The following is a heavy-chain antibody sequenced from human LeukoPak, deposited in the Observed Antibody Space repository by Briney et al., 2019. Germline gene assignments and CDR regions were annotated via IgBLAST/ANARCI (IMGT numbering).Heavy chain of an antibody. CDR3: ATAGGDGSRMGFDP. J-gene: IGHJ5*02. CDR2: IRYDGSNK. V-gene: IGHV3-30*02. Sequence: PGGSLRLSCAASGFTFSSYGMHWVRQAPGKGLEWAAFIRYDGSNKYYADSVKGRFTISRDNSKNTLYLQMNSLRAEDTAVYYCATAGGDGSRMGFDPWGQGTLVTVSS. D-gene: IGHD2-15*01. CDR1: GFTFSSYG.